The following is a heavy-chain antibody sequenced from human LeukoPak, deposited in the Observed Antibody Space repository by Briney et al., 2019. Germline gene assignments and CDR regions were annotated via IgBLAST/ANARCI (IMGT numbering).Heavy chain of an antibody. V-gene: IGHV1-46*01. CDR3: AKELTVLNIPKWHFDI. J-gene: IGHJ2*01. D-gene: IGHD3-16*01. CDR1: GYTFTSYY. Sequence: ASVKVSCKASGYTFTSYYIHWVRQAPGQGLEWMGIINPSGGSTSYAQKFQGRVTMTRDTSTSTVYMELSSLRSEDTAVYYCAKELTVLNIPKWHFDIWGRGTLVTVSS. CDR2: INPSGGST.